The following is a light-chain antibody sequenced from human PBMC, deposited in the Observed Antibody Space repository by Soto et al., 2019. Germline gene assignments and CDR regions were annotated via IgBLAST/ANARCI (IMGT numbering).Light chain of an antibody. J-gene: IGKJ1*01. CDR1: PSINRW. V-gene: IGKV1-5*03. CDR2: KAS. CDR3: QQYSDFPRT. Sequence: DIRMTQSPSTLSASVGDRVNITCRATPSINRWLAWYQHKSGKAPRLVIYKASSLESGVPSRFSGSGSGTDFTLTISSLQPDDFATYYCQQYSDFPRTFGQGTRVE.